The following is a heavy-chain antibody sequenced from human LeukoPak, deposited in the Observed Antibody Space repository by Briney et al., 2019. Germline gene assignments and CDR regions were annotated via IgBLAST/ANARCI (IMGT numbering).Heavy chain of an antibody. CDR2: INTNTGNS. CDR1: GYTFTSYG. V-gene: IGHV7-4-1*02. J-gene: IGHJ2*01. CDR3: ARRGVFGYSHDL. D-gene: IGHD5-18*01. Sequence: ASVKVSCKASGYTFTSYGISWVRQAPGQGLEWMGWINTNTGNSTYAQGFTGRLVLSLDTSVSTAYLQISSLKAGDTAVYYCARRGVFGYSHDLWGRGTLVTVSS.